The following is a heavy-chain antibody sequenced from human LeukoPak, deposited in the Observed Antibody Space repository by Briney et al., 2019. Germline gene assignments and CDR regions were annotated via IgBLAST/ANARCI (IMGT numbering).Heavy chain of an antibody. J-gene: IGHJ1*01. Sequence: PSETLSLTCAVYGGSFSGFYWSWSRQPPGKGLEWNGEINHSGSTNYNPSLKSRVTISVDTSKNQFSLKLSSVTAADTAVYYCARGLGYCSSTSCRREYFQYWGQGTLVTVSS. V-gene: IGHV4-34*01. CDR3: ARGLGYCSSTSCRREYFQY. CDR2: INHSGST. D-gene: IGHD2-2*01. CDR1: GGSFSGFY.